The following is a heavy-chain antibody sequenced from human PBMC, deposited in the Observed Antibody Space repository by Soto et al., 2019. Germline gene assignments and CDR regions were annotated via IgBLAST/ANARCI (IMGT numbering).Heavy chain of an antibody. D-gene: IGHD2-15*01. V-gene: IGHV1-18*01. CDR2: ISAYNGNT. Sequence: ASVKVSCKASGYTFTSYGISWVRQAPGQGLEWMGWISAYNGNTNYAQKLQGRVTMTTDTSTSTAYMELRSLRSDDTAVYYCARDGQDIVVVVAHPQGAYWFDTWGQGTLVTVSS. J-gene: IGHJ5*02. CDR1: GYTFTSYG. CDR3: ARDGQDIVVVVAHPQGAYWFDT.